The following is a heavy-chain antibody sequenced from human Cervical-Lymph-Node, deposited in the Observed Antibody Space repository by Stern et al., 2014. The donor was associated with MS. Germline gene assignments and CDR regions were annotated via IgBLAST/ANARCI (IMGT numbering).Heavy chain of an antibody. CDR2: INPDNGDT. CDR3: ARQNSGMDV. Sequence: VQLVESGAEMQQPGASVKVSCKASGYTFTDYYMHWVRQAPGQGLEWMGWINPDNGDTDSLQKFQGRVTMTRDTSISTAYMEISRLKSDDAAIYYCARQNSGMDVWGQGTTVIVSS. V-gene: IGHV1-2*02. CDR1: GYTFTDYY. J-gene: IGHJ6*02.